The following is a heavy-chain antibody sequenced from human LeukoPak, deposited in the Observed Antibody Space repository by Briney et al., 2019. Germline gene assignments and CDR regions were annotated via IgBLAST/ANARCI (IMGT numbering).Heavy chain of an antibody. CDR1: GFTFSSYS. J-gene: IGHJ5*02. V-gene: IGHV3-48*01. CDR2: ISSSSSTI. D-gene: IGHD3-22*01. CDR3: ARESYDSSGYYENNWFDP. Sequence: GGSLRLSCAASGFTFSSYSMNWVRQAPGKGLEWVSYISSSSSTIYYADSVKGRFTISRDNAKNSLYLQMNSLRAEDTAVYYCARESYDSSGYYENNWFDPWGQGTLVTVSS.